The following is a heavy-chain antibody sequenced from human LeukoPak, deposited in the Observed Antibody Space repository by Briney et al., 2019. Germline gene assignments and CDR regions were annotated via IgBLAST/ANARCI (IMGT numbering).Heavy chain of an antibody. D-gene: IGHD6-6*01. CDR1: GGSISSGSYY. Sequence: SETLSLTCTVSGGSISSGSYYWSWIRQPAGKGLEWIGRIYTSGSTNYSPSLKSRVTISVDTSKNQFSLKLSSVTAADTAVYYCAREIAARPDYWGQGTLVTVSS. CDR2: IYTSGST. CDR3: AREIAARPDY. V-gene: IGHV4-61*02. J-gene: IGHJ4*02.